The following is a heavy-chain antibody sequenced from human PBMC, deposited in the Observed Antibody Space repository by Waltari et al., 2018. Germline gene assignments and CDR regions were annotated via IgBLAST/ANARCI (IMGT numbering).Heavy chain of an antibody. J-gene: IGHJ5*02. CDR1: GDSINNYY. Sequence: QVQLQESGPGLVKPSETLSLTCTVSGDSINNYYWSWVWQSPGKGLEWIAYIYKSGTTNYNPSLKSRVTISGDTSKNQISLKLNSVTAADTAVYYCARKLGGWFDPWGQGTLVTVSS. D-gene: IGHD3-16*01. CDR3: ARKLGGWFDP. V-gene: IGHV4-59*01. CDR2: IYKSGTT.